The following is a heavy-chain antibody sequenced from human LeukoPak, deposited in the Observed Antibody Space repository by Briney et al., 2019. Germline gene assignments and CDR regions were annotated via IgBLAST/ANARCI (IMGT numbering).Heavy chain of an antibody. CDR1: GYTFTSYY. CDR3: AREIRALWLHPERKDAFDI. V-gene: IGHV1-46*01. D-gene: IGHD5-12*01. Sequence: ASVKVSCKASGYTFTSYYMHWVRQAPGQGLEWMGIINPSGGSTSYAQKFQGRVTMTRDMSTSTVYMELSSLRSEDTAVYYCAREIRALWLHPERKDAFDIWGQGTMVTVSS. J-gene: IGHJ3*02. CDR2: INPSGGST.